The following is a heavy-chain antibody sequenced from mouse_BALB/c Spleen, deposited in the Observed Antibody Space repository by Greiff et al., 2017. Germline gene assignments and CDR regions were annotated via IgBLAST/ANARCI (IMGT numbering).Heavy chain of an antibody. Sequence: QVQLQQSGPGLVAPSQSLSITCTVSGFSLTDYGVSWIRQPPGKGLEWLGVIWGGGSTYYNSALKSRLSISKDNSKSQVFLKMNSLQTDDTAMYYCAKNFYYGYYAMDYWGQGTSVTVSS. J-gene: IGHJ4*01. CDR2: IWGGGST. V-gene: IGHV2-6-5*01. CDR1: GFSLTDYG. CDR3: AKNFYYGYYAMDY. D-gene: IGHD1-2*01.